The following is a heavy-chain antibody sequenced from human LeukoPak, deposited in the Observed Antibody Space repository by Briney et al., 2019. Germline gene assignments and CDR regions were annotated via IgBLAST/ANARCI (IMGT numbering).Heavy chain of an antibody. V-gene: IGHV4-34*01. J-gene: IGHJ5*02. CDR2: INHSGST. CDR1: GGSFSGYY. Sequence: SETLSLTCAVYGGSFSGYYWSWIRQPPGKGLEWIGEINHSGSTNYNPSLKSRVTISVDTSKNQFSLKLSSVTAADTAVYYCARGYTVTDNWFDPWGQGTLVTVSS. D-gene: IGHD4-17*01. CDR3: ARGYTVTDNWFDP.